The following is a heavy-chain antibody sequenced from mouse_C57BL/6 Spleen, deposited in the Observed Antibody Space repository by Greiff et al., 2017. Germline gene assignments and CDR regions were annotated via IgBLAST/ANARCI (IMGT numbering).Heavy chain of an antibody. D-gene: IGHD2-3*01. V-gene: IGHV1-82*01. J-gene: IGHJ3*01. CDR3: ARGGYDGYYLAWFAY. Sequence: QVHVKQSGPELVKPGASVKISCKASGYAFSSSWMNWVKQRPGKGLEWIGRIYPGDGDTNYNGKFKGKATLTADKSSSTAYMQLSSLTSEDSAVYFCARGGYDGYYLAWFAYWGKGTLVTVAA. CDR2: IYPGDGDT. CDR1: GYAFSSSW.